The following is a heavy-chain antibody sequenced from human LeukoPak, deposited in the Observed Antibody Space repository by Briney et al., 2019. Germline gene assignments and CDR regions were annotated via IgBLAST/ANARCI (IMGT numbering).Heavy chain of an antibody. CDR1: GGSISSSSYY. Sequence: KASETLSLTCNVSGGSISSSSYYWGWIRQPPGKGLELIGSMYYSGSSYYNPSLKSRVTISVDTSKNQFSLKLSSVTAADTAVYYCARQTGSGLFILPGGQGTLVTVSS. CDR2: MYYSGSS. V-gene: IGHV4-39*01. J-gene: IGHJ4*02. D-gene: IGHD3/OR15-3a*01. CDR3: ARQTGSGLFILP.